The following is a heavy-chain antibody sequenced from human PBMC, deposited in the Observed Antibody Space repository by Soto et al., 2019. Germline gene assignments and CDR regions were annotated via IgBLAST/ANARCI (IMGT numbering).Heavy chain of an antibody. CDR1: GFTFSSYG. D-gene: IGHD3-10*01. CDR2: ISYDGNIK. CDR3: VKVLYGSALYGMDV. Sequence: GGSLRLSCAASGFTFSSYGMHWVRQAPGKGLEWVAVISYDGNIKYYVDSVKGRFTISRDNSKNTLYLQMSSLRAEDTAVYYCVKVLYGSALYGMDVWGQGTTVTVSS. V-gene: IGHV3-30*18. J-gene: IGHJ6*02.